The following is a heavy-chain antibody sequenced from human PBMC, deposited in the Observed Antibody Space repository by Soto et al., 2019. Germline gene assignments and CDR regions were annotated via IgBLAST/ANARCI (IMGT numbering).Heavy chain of an antibody. CDR3: VISGQQLAQDDAFDI. J-gene: IGHJ3*02. CDR1: GGTFSSYT. D-gene: IGHD6-13*01. CDR2: IISILGIT. V-gene: IGHV1-69*02. Sequence: QVQLVQSGAEVKKPGSSVKVSCKASGGTFSSYTITWVRQAPGQGLEWMGRIISILGITNYAQKFQGRVTITADKSTTTAYMELSSLRYEDTAVYYCVISGQQLAQDDAFDIWGQGTMVTVSS.